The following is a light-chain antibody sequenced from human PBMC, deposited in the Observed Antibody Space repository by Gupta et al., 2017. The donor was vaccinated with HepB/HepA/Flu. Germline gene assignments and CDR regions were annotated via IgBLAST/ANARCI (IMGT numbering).Light chain of an antibody. Sequence: SSELTQDPAVSVALGQTVRITCQGDSLRNYNASWYPQKPGQAPVLVIFGKNNRTAGIPGRFSGSSAGDTASLTITGAQAEDEADYYCNSRDSSGNRPFGGGTKLTVL. CDR3: NSRDSSGNRP. CDR2: GKN. V-gene: IGLV3-19*01. CDR1: SLRNYN. J-gene: IGLJ3*02.